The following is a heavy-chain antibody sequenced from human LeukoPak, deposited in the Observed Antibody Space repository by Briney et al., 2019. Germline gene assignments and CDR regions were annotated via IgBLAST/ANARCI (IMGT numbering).Heavy chain of an antibody. J-gene: IGHJ4*02. Sequence: WASVKVSCKASGYTFTGYYMHWVRQAPGQGLEWMGIINPSGGSTSYAQKFQGRVTMTRDMSTSTVYMELSSLRSEDTAVYYCALLTVTTRSFDYWGQGTLVTVSS. V-gene: IGHV1-46*01. CDR2: INPSGGST. CDR3: ALLTVTTRSFDY. D-gene: IGHD4-17*01. CDR1: GYTFTGYY.